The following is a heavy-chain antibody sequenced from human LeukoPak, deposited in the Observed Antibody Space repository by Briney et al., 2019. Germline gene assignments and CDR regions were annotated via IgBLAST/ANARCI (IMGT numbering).Heavy chain of an antibody. Sequence: SETLSLTCAVSGDSISSGGYYWSWIRQHPGKGLEWIGYIYYSGSTYYNPSLKSRVTISVDTSKNQFSLKLSSVTAADTAIYYCARDPFRSSFDSWGQGTLVTVSS. CDR2: IYYSGST. D-gene: IGHD1-26*01. J-gene: IGHJ4*02. CDR3: ARDPFRSSFDS. V-gene: IGHV4-31*11. CDR1: GDSISSGGYY.